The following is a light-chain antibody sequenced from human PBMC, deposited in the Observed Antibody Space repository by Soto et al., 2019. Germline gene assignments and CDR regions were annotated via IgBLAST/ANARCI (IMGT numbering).Light chain of an antibody. Sequence: EIVMTQSPATLAVSPGERATLSCRASQSVSSNLAWYQQKPGQAPRLLIYGASTRATGIPARFSGSRSGTEFTLTNSSLQSEYFAVYYCQHYNNWPRTFGQGTTVEI. CDR2: GAS. J-gene: IGKJ1*01. CDR3: QHYNNWPRT. CDR1: QSVSSN. V-gene: IGKV3-15*01.